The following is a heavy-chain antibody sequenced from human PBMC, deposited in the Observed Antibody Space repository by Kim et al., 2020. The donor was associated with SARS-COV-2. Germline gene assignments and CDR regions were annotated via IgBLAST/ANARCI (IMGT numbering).Heavy chain of an antibody. J-gene: IGHJ4*02. Sequence: FQGRVTRTRDTSTSTVYMELSRLRSEDTAVYYCARDGGTMIVVVTGSFDYWGQGTLVTVSS. V-gene: IGHV1-46*01. CDR3: ARDGGTMIVVVTGSFDY. D-gene: IGHD3-22*01.